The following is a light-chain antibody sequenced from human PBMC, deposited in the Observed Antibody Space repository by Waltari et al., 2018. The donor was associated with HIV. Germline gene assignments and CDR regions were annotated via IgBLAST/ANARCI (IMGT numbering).Light chain of an antibody. CDR1: SGYSNNK. Sequence: QPVLTQPPSASASLGASVTLTCTLSSGYSNNKVDWYQERPGKGPRFVMLVGTGGIVVSQGGDIPGRFACLGLRPHRSLIIKNIQEGDVSDSHCGTDHGSGSNLVYRFGGGSKLPVL. CDR3: GTDHGSGSNLVYR. V-gene: IGLV9-49*01. J-gene: IGLJ2*01. CDR2: VGTGGIVV.